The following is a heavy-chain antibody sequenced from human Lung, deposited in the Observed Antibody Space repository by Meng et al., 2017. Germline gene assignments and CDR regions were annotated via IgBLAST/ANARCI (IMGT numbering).Heavy chain of an antibody. V-gene: IGHV4-34*01. CDR1: GGSFSDYY. CDR3: ARGPTTMAHDFDY. CDR2: INHSGST. Sequence: QVQLQQGGAGLLKPPETLSLTGVVSGGSFSDYYWSWIRQPPGKGLEWIGEINHSGSTNYNPSLESRATISVDTSQNNLSLKLSSVTAADSAVYYCARGPTTMAHDFDYWGQGTLVTVSS. D-gene: IGHD4-11*01. J-gene: IGHJ4*02.